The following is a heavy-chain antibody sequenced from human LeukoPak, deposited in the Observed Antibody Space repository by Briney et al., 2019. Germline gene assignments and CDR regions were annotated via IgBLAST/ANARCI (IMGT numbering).Heavy chain of an antibody. Sequence: SETLSLTCAVYGGSFSGYYWSWIRQPPGKGLEWIGEINHSGSTNYNPSLKSRVTISVDTSKNQFSLKLSSVTAADTAVYYCAREGVVGAYGHFDYGGPGTLATVSS. J-gene: IGHJ4*02. CDR1: GGSFSGYY. D-gene: IGHD2-15*01. V-gene: IGHV4-34*01. CDR3: AREGVVGAYGHFDY. CDR2: INHSGST.